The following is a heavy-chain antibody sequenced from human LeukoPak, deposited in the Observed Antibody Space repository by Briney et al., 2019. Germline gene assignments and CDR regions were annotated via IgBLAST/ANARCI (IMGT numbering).Heavy chain of an antibody. CDR1: GFTFSSYA. Sequence: GGSLRLSCAASGFTFSSYAMSWVRQAPGEGLEWVSTISDTSDNTYYADSVKGRFITSRDNSKNTLFLQMHSLRAEDTAVYYCANDLFGYFDSWGQGTLVTVSS. CDR2: ISDTSDNT. J-gene: IGHJ4*02. D-gene: IGHD3-16*01. V-gene: IGHV3-23*01. CDR3: ANDLFGYFDS.